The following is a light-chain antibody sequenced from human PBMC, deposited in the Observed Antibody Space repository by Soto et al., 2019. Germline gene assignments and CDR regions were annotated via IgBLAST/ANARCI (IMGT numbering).Light chain of an antibody. Sequence: EIVLTQSPGTLSLSPGERATLSCRASQRVSSSYLAWYQQKLGQAPRLLIYGTSSRATGIPDRFSGSGSGTDFTLTISRLEQEDFAVYYCQQYGSPPLTFGPGTKVDIK. CDR3: QQYGSPPLT. CDR2: GTS. V-gene: IGKV3-20*01. CDR1: QRVSSSY. J-gene: IGKJ3*01.